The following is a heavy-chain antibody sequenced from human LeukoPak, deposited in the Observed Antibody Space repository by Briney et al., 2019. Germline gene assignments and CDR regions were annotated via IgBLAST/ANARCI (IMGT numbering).Heavy chain of an antibody. V-gene: IGHV4-59*08. CDR2: IYFSGST. CDR1: GGSISSFY. Sequence: PSETLSLTCTVSGGSISSFYWSWFYWSWIRQPPGKGLEWIGYIYFSGSTNYNPSLKSRVTISVDTSKNQFSLKLSSVTAADTAVYYCARASYSYDISGWVPFDYWGQGTLVTVSS. CDR3: ARASYSYDISGWVPFDY. D-gene: IGHD3-22*01. J-gene: IGHJ4*02.